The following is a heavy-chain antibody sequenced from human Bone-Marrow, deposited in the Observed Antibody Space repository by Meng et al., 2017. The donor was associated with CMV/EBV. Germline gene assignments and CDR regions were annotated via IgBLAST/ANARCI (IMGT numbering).Heavy chain of an antibody. CDR3: AFTRAPYCGGACFDY. D-gene: IGHD2-21*02. Sequence: GESLKISGAASAFIVSSNYMSWVRQAPGKGLEWVSVIYSGGNTYYADSVKGRFTISRDNSKNTLYLQVNSLRAEDTAVYYCAFTRAPYCGGACFDYWGQGTLVTVSS. CDR2: IYSGGNT. CDR1: AFIVSSNY. J-gene: IGHJ4*02. V-gene: IGHV3-53*01.